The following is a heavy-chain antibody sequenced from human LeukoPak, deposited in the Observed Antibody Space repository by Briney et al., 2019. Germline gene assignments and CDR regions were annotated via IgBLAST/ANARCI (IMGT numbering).Heavy chain of an antibody. D-gene: IGHD3-10*01. CDR1: GGSVSSRSYY. V-gene: IGHV4-39*07. Sequence: PSETLSLTCTVSGGSVSSRSYYWSWIRQPPGKGLEWIGEINHSGSTNYNPSLKSRVTISVDTSKNQFSLKLSSVTAADTAVYYCARERIIWFGDPLGFDYWGQGTLVTVSS. CDR2: INHSGST. CDR3: ARERIIWFGDPLGFDY. J-gene: IGHJ4*02.